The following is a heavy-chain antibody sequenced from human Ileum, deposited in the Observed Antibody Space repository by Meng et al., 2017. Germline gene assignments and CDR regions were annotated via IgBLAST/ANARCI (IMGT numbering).Heavy chain of an antibody. D-gene: IGHD2-15*01. Sequence: SETLSLTCTVSGYPISSGYYCGWVRQPPGKGLEWIGSKDEIVNSYYNPSIQSRVTISDETSKNQFSLKLSSVTAADTAVYYCAGDWGCSEGFYHEWWGQGTLVTVSS. J-gene: IGHJ4*02. CDR1: GYPISSGYY. V-gene: IGHV4-38-2*02. CDR3: AGDWGCSEGFYHEW. CDR2: KDEIVNS.